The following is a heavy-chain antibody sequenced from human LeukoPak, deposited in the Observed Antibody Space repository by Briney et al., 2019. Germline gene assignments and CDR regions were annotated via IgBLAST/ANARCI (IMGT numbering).Heavy chain of an antibody. D-gene: IGHD6-19*01. V-gene: IGHV3-23*01. CDR3: AKWLISAYYFDY. CDR1: GFAFSSYA. CDR2: ISDSGGRT. Sequence: PGRSLRLSCAASGFAFSSYAMSWVRQAPGKGLEWVSSISDSGGRTYYADSVKGRLTISRDNSKNTLYLQMNSLRAEDTAVYYCAKWLISAYYFDYWGQGTLVTVSS. J-gene: IGHJ4*02.